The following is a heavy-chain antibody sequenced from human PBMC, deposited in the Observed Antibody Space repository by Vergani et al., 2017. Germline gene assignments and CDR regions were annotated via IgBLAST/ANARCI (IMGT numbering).Heavy chain of an antibody. CDR2: INPIFGTA. V-gene: IGHV1-69*08. CDR3: ARAGYCSSTSCYGFDY. J-gene: IGHJ4*02. Sequence: QVQLVQSGAEVKKPGASVKVTCKASGYTFSGYYMNWVRQAPGQGLEWMGWINPIFGTANYAQKFQGRVTITADKSTSTAYMELSSLRSEDTAVYYCARAGYCSSTSCYGFDYWGQGTLVTVSS. CDR1: GYTFSGYY. D-gene: IGHD2-2*01.